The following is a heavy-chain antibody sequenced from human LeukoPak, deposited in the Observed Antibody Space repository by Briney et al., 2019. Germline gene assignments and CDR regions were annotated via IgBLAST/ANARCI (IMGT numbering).Heavy chain of an antibody. V-gene: IGHV4-34*01. CDR1: GGSFSGYY. CDR3: ARGEKRYCSSTSCHRSKYYFDY. J-gene: IGHJ4*02. CDR2: INHSGST. Sequence: SETLSLTCAVYGGSFSGYYWSWIRQPPGKGLEWIGEINHSGSTNYNPPLKSRVTISVDTSKNQFSLKLSSVTAADTAVYYCARGEKRYCSSTSCHRSKYYFDYWGQGTLVTVSS. D-gene: IGHD2-2*01.